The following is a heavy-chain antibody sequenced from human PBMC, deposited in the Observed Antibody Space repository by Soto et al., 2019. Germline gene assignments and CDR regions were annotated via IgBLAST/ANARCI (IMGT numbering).Heavy chain of an antibody. CDR1: GFTFSTYT. D-gene: IGHD3-16*01. V-gene: IGHV3-48*01. Sequence: EVQLVESGGGLVQPGGSLRLSCAASGFTFSTYTMDWVSQAPGKGLEWLAYIDTSGTTIYYADSVKGRFTISRDNAKNSLYLQMNSLRAEDTAVYYCARDPVYTVPIGFDFWGQGTLVTVSA. CDR2: IDTSGTTI. J-gene: IGHJ4*02. CDR3: ARDPVYTVPIGFDF.